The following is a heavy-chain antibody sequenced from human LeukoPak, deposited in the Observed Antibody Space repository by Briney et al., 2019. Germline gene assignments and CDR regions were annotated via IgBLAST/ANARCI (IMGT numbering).Heavy chain of an antibody. J-gene: IGHJ4*02. CDR2: IYTSGST. CDR1: GGSINSYY. CDR3: ARDRITVTGGYYFDY. Sequence: PSETLSLTCTVSGGSINSYYWSWIRQPAGKGLEWIGRIYTSGSTNYNPSLKSRVTMSVDTSKNQFSLKLSSVTAADTAVYYCARDRITVTGGYYFDYWGQGTLVTVSS. D-gene: IGHD4-11*01. V-gene: IGHV4-4*07.